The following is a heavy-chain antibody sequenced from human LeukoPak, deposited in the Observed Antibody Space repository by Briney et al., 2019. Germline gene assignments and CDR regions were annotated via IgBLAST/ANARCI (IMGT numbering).Heavy chain of an antibody. J-gene: IGHJ4*02. CDR1: GFTVSSNY. D-gene: IGHD5-18*01. CDR3: ASGFSYGKVDY. Sequence: GGSLRLSCAASGFTVSSNYMSWVRQAPGKGLEWVSLIYSGGRIFYADSVKGRFIISTDNSKNTPYLQMNSLRAEDTAVYYCASGFSYGKVDYWGQGTLVTVSS. V-gene: IGHV3-66*01. CDR2: IYSGGRI.